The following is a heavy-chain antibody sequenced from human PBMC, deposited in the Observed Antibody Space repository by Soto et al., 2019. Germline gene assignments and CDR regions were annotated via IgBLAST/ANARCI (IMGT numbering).Heavy chain of an antibody. CDR3: AALYSGSYSPFDF. V-gene: IGHV1-24*01. CDR2: FDPEDGET. CDR1: EYTLTDLS. Sequence: GASVKVSCKVSEYTLTDLSIHWVRQAARKGLEWMGSFDPEDGETIYAQRFQGRLTMTEDTSTATAYMELNRLTSEDTAVYYCAALYSGSYSPFDFWGQGTLVTVSS. D-gene: IGHD1-26*01. J-gene: IGHJ4*02.